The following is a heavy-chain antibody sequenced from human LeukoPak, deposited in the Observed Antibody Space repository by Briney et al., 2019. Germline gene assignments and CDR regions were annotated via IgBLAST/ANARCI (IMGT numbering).Heavy chain of an antibody. CDR1: GYTFTGYY. J-gene: IGHJ4*02. CDR2: INANSGDS. D-gene: IGHD3-16*01. Sequence: ASVKVSCKASGYTFTGYYMQWVRQAPREPREWIGRINANSGDSNYAQKLLGRVTMTRVTSISPASMALSRLRSDHTTQYYFARVGENGDYFDYWSQGSLVTVSA. V-gene: IGHV1-2*06. CDR3: ARVGENGDYFDY.